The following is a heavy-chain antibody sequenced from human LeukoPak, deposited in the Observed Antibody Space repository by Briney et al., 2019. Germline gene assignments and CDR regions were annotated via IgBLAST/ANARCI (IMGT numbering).Heavy chain of an antibody. CDR3: ARMLSSSSWYVLDY. Sequence: SGPTLVNPTQTLTLTCTFSGFSLSTSGMCVSWIRQPPGKALEWLALIDWDDDKYYSTSLKTRLTISKDTSKNQEVLTMTNMDPVDTATYYCARMLSSSSWYVLDYWGQGTLVTVSS. J-gene: IGHJ4*02. V-gene: IGHV2-70*01. D-gene: IGHD6-13*01. CDR1: GFSLSTSGMC. CDR2: IDWDDDK.